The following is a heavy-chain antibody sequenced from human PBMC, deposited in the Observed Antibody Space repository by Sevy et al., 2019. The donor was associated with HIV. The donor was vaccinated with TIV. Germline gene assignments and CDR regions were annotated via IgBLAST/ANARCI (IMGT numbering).Heavy chain of an antibody. V-gene: IGHV3-21*01. CDR1: GFTFSSYS. J-gene: IGHJ4*02. CDR2: ISSSSSYI. CDR3: ARVEGYDSSGYYYDRFFDY. D-gene: IGHD3-22*01. Sequence: GGSLRLSCAASGFTFSSYSMNWVRQAPGKGLEWVSSISSSSSYIYYADSVKGRFTISRDNAKNSLYLQMNSLRAEDTAVYYCARVEGYDSSGYYYDRFFDYWGQGTLVTVSS.